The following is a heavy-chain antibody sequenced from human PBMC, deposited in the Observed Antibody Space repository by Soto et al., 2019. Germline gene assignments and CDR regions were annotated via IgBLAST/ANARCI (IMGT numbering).Heavy chain of an antibody. CDR1: GFTFSSYA. CDR3: ERVLNSFRIFGVADP. Sequence: GGSLRLSCAASGFTFSSYAMHWVRQAPGKGLEWVAVISYDGSNKYYADSVNGRFTISRDNSKNTLYLQMNSLRAEDTAVYYCERVLNSFRIFGVADPWGQGTLVTVSS. D-gene: IGHD3-3*01. CDR2: ISYDGSNK. J-gene: IGHJ5*02. V-gene: IGHV3-30-3*01.